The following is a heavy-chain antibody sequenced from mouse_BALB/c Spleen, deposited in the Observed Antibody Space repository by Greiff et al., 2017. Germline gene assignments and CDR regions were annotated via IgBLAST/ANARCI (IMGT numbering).Heavy chain of an antibody. Sequence: QVQLQQSGAELMKPGASVKISCKATGYTFSSYWIEWVKQRPGHGLEWIGEILPGSGSTNYNEKFKGKATFTADTSSNTAYMQLSSLTSEDSAVYYCARWDGNYGGAMDYWGQGTSVTVSS. CDR3: ARWDGNYGGAMDY. D-gene: IGHD2-1*01. J-gene: IGHJ4*01. CDR2: ILPGSGST. V-gene: IGHV1-9*01. CDR1: GYTFSSYW.